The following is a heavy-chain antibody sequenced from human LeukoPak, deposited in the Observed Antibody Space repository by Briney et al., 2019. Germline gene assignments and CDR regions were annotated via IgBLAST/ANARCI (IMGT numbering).Heavy chain of an antibody. J-gene: IGHJ3*02. Sequence: GGSLRLSCAASGFTFSSYSMNWVRQAPGKGLQWVSSISSSSNYIYYADSVKGRFTISRDNAKNSLYLQMNSLRAEDTAVYYCARDLIVGGAYYFAFDIWGQGTMVTVSS. CDR2: ISSSSNYI. V-gene: IGHV3-21*01. CDR3: ARDLIVGGAYYFAFDI. D-gene: IGHD3-10*01. CDR1: GFTFSSYS.